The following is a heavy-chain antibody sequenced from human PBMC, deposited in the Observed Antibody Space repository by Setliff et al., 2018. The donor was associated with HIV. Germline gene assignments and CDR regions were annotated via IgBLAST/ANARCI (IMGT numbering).Heavy chain of an antibody. CDR3: ARETQTGTGSYLN. D-gene: IGHD3-10*01. V-gene: IGHV1-46*01. J-gene: IGHJ4*02. Sequence: GASVKVSCKASGYTFTSYYVNWVRQAPGQGLEWMGIINCENGDTTYAQNFKDRVTVTRDTSTSTVYMDLSSLRPEDTAVYYCARETQTGTGSYLNWGQGTLVTVSS. CDR1: GYTFTSYY. CDR2: INCENGDT.